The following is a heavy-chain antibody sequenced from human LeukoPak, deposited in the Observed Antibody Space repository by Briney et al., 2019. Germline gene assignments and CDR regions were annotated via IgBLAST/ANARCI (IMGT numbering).Heavy chain of an antibody. V-gene: IGHV3-30*02. Sequence: GGSLRLSCAASGFTFSSYGMHWVRQAPGKGLEWVAFIRYDGSNKYYADSVKGRFPISRDNSKNTLYLQMNSLRAEDTAVYYCAKESIAAADIFDYWGQGTLVTVSS. CDR2: IRYDGSNK. CDR1: GFTFSSYG. J-gene: IGHJ4*02. D-gene: IGHD6-13*01. CDR3: AKESIAAADIFDY.